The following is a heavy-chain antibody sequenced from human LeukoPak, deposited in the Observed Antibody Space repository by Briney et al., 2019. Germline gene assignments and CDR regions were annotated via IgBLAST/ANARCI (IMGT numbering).Heavy chain of an antibody. Sequence: SETLSLTCTVSGGSISSRSYYWGWIRQPPGKGLEWIGEINHSGSTNYNPSLKSRVTISVDTSKNQFSLKLSSVTAADTAVYYCARGGERWLHHITSYFDYWGQGTLVTVSS. V-gene: IGHV4-39*07. CDR3: ARGGERWLHHITSYFDY. CDR1: GGSISSRSYY. D-gene: IGHD5-24*01. J-gene: IGHJ4*02. CDR2: INHSGST.